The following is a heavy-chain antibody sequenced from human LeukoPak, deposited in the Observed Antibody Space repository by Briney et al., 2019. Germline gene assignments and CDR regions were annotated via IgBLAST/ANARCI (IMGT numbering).Heavy chain of an antibody. V-gene: IGHV3-33*01. CDR1: GFTFSSYG. CDR3: ARDWPDYGDYWDLYGMDV. Sequence: GGSLRLSCAASGFTFSSYGMHWVRQAPGKGLEWVAVIWYDGSNKYYADSVKGRFTISRDNSKNTLYLQMNSLRAEDTAVYYCARDWPDYGDYWDLYGMDVWGQGTTVTVSS. J-gene: IGHJ6*02. D-gene: IGHD4-17*01. CDR2: IWYDGSNK.